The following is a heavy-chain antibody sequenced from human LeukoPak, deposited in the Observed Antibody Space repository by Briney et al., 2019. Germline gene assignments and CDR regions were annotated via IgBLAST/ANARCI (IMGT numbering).Heavy chain of an antibody. CDR2: FDPEDGET. V-gene: IGHV1-24*01. CDR3: ATDKSRFDWLHYFDY. D-gene: IGHD3-9*01. J-gene: IGHJ4*02. Sequence: ASVKVSCKVSGYTLTELSMHWARQAPGRGLEWIGGFDPEDGETIYAQKFQGRVTMTEDTSTDTAYMELSSLRSEDTAVYYCATDKSRFDWLHYFDYWGQGTLVTVSS. CDR1: GYTLTELS.